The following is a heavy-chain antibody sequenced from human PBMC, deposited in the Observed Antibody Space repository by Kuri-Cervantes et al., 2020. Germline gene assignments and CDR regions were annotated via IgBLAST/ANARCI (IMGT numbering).Heavy chain of an antibody. CDR1: GGSFSGYY. V-gene: IGHV4-34*01. CDR2: IYYSGST. CDR3: ASDKTTAFDY. J-gene: IGHJ4*02. D-gene: IGHD4-17*01. Sequence: SETLSLTCAVYGGSFSGYYWSWIRQPPGKGLEWIGSIYYSGSTYYNPSLKSRVTISVDTSKNQFSLKLSSVTAADTAVYYCASDKTTAFDYWGQGTLVTVSS.